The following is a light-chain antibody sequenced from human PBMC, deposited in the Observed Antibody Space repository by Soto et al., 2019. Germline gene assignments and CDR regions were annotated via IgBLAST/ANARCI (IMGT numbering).Light chain of an antibody. Sequence: EIVMTQSPATLSVSPGERATLYCRASQSISSNLAWYQQKPGQAPRLLMFRTSSRATGFPARFSGSGSGTEFNLTISSLQSEDVGVYYCQQYNNWPRATFGGGTKVEIK. CDR1: QSISSN. CDR3: QQYNNWPRAT. J-gene: IGKJ4*01. CDR2: RTS. V-gene: IGKV3-15*01.